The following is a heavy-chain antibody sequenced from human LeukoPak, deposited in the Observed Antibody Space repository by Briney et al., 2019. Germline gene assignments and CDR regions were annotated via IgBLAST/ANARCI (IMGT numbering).Heavy chain of an antibody. J-gene: IGHJ4*02. V-gene: IGHV1-69*04. CDR2: IIPILGIA. Sequence: SVKVSCKASGGTFSSYAISWVRQAPGQGLEWMGRIIPILGIANYAQKFQGRVTITADKSMSTAYMELSSLRSEDTAVYYCARGQAAAGPVDYWGQGTLVTVSS. D-gene: IGHD6-13*01. CDR1: GGTFSSYA. CDR3: ARGQAAAGPVDY.